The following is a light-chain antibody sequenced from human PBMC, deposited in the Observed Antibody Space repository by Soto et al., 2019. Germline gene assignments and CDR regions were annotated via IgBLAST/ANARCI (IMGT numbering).Light chain of an antibody. Sequence: AIRMTQSPSSFSASTGDRVTITCRASQGISSYLAWYQQKPGKAPKLLIYAASTLESGVPSRFSGSVSGTDFTLTISCLQSEDFATYYCQQYDSYPRTFGPGTKVDIK. CDR1: QGISSY. CDR2: AAS. J-gene: IGKJ3*01. CDR3: QQYDSYPRT. V-gene: IGKV1-8*01.